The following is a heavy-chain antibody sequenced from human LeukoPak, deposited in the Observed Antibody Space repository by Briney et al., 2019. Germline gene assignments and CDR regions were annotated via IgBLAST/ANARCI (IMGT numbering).Heavy chain of an antibody. CDR1: GGTFSSYA. V-gene: IGHV1-69*04. J-gene: IGHJ4*02. D-gene: IGHD3-22*01. CDR2: IIPILGIA. Sequence: SVKVSCKASGGTFSSYAISWVRQAPGHGLEWMGRIIPILGIANYAQKFQGRVTITADKSTSTAYMELSSLRSEDTAVYYCARGPLDYYDSSGYYPYGNYFDYWGQGTLVTVSS. CDR3: ARGPLDYYDSSGYYPYGNYFDY.